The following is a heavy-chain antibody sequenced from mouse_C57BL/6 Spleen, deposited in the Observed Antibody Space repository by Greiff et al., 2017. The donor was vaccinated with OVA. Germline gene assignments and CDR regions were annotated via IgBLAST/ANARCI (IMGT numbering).Heavy chain of an antibody. D-gene: IGHD2-1*01. CDR1: GYTFTSYG. J-gene: IGHJ4*01. CDR2: IYPRSSNT. CDR3: ARVYYDNYYAMDY. V-gene: IGHV1-81*01. Sequence: VQLQQSGAELARPGASVKLSCKASGYTFTSYGISWVKQRTGQGLEWIGEIYPRSSNTYYNEKFKGKATLTADKSSSTAYMELRSLTSEDSAVYFCARVYYDNYYAMDYWGQGTSVTVSS.